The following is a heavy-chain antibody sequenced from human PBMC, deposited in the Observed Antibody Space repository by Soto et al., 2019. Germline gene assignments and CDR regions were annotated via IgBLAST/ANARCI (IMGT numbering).Heavy chain of an antibody. CDR2: IYYGGST. V-gene: IGHV4-31*03. J-gene: IGHJ5*01. CDR1: GGPISSGDYY. CDR3: ARDRGHCSGTSCYWFDP. D-gene: IGHD2-15*01. Sequence: SETLSLTCTVSGGPISSGDYYWSWIRQQPGKGLEWIGFIYYGGSTDYNPSLKSRVTMSIDTSKNQFSMKLSSVTAADTAVYYCARDRGHCSGTSCYWFDPWGQGTLVTVSS.